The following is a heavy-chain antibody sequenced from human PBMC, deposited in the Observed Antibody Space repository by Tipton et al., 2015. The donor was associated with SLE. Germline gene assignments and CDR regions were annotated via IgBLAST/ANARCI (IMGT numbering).Heavy chain of an antibody. Sequence: TLSLTCTVSGDSISNNHYCWGWIRQPPGRGMAWIGNVVYSGMTSYNPSLETRVSISVDTSKSQFSLRLNSVTAADTAVYYCARLPYNWVYGAYYYYMDVWGKGTTVTVSS. J-gene: IGHJ6*03. V-gene: IGHV4-39*07. CDR2: VVYSGMT. D-gene: IGHD1-20*01. CDR3: ARLPYNWVYGAYYYYMDV. CDR1: GDSISNNHYC.